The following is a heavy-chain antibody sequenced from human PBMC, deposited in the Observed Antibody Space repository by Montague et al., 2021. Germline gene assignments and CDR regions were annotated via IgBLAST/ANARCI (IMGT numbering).Heavy chain of an antibody. D-gene: IGHD1-26*01. CDR2: ISGGGGNT. Sequence: SRRLSCAASGFRFNYYAMAWVRQAPGKGLEWVSAISGGGGNTYYADSVKGRFTISRDSSESTVFLQMNSLRVEDSTVYYCAKGPYDDGSYLLHFESWGQGTLVTVSS. CDR3: AKGPYDDGSYLLHFES. CDR1: GFRFNYYA. J-gene: IGHJ4*02. V-gene: IGHV3-23*01.